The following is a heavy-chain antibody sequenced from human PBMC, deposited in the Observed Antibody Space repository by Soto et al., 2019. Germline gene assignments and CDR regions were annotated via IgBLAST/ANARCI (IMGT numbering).Heavy chain of an antibody. CDR1: GGSISSGGYY. J-gene: IGHJ3*02. CDR2: IYYSGST. Sequence: QVQLQESGPGLVKPSQTLSLTCTVSGGSISSGGYYWSWIRQHPGKGLEWIGYIYYSGSTYYNPSLKSRVTISVDTSKNQFSLKLSSVTAADTAVYYCARLELAYCGGDCYRGAFDIWGQGTMVTVSS. D-gene: IGHD2-21*02. V-gene: IGHV4-31*03. CDR3: ARLELAYCGGDCYRGAFDI.